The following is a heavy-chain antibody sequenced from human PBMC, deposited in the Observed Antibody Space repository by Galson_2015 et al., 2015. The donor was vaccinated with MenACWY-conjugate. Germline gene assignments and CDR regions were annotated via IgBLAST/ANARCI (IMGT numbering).Heavy chain of an antibody. D-gene: IGHD6-6*01. CDR3: TKAAARYSTSSAFNWFDP. CDR2: ISTGGDT. Sequence: SLRLSCAASGFTFSNYDMHWVREERGKGLEWVSGISTGGDTYYSGSVKGRLTISRDNAKNTLYLQMNSLRAEDTAIYYCTKAAARYSTSSAFNWFDPWGQGALVTVSS. J-gene: IGHJ5*02. V-gene: IGHV3-13*01. CDR1: GFTFSNYD.